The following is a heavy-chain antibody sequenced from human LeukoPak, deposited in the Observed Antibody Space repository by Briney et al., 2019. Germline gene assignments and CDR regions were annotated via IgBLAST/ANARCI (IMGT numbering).Heavy chain of an antibody. Sequence: GASVKVSCQASGYTFTFYYMHWVRQAPGQGLEWMGVINPNGGFTSYTQKFQGRVTMTRDMSTSTVYMELSSLRSEDTAVYYCARDKLERRGTYYYYYMDVWGKGTTVTVSS. D-gene: IGHD1-1*01. V-gene: IGHV1-46*01. J-gene: IGHJ6*03. CDR2: INPNGGFT. CDR3: ARDKLERRGTYYYYYMDV. CDR1: GYTFTFYY.